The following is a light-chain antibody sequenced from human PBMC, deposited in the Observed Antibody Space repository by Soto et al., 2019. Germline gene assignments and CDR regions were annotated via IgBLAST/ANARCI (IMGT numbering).Light chain of an antibody. Sequence: EIVMTQSPATLSVSPGERATLSCRASQSVSSKLAWYQQKPGQAPRLLIYGASTRGTGIPARFSGSGSGTEFTLTISDLQSEDFAVYYCQQYNNWPSLTFGGGNKVEIK. J-gene: IGKJ4*01. V-gene: IGKV3-15*01. CDR3: QQYNNWPSLT. CDR2: GAS. CDR1: QSVSSK.